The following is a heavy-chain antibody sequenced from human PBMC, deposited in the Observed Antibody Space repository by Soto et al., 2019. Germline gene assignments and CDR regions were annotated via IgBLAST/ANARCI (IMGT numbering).Heavy chain of an antibody. CDR2: INAGNGNT. V-gene: IGHV1-3*01. CDR3: ARLRFCGGDSCYPLDV. Sequence: ASVKVSCKASGYTFTSYAMHWVRQAPGQRLEWMGWINAGNGNTKYSQNFQGRLTVTRDTSASIVYMDLSSLKVEDTAVYYCARLRFCGGDSCYPLDVWGQGSKVTVSS. CDR1: GYTFTSYA. D-gene: IGHD2-21*01. J-gene: IGHJ3*01.